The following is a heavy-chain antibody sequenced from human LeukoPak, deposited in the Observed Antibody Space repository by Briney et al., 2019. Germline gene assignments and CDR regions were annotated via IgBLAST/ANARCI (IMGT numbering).Heavy chain of an antibody. CDR1: GYTFTSYS. CDR3: ASAPSGSYYRASSFDY. V-gene: IGHV1-2*02. Sequence: ASVKVSCKASGYTFTSYSMHWVRQAPGQGLEWMGWINPNSGGTNYTQKFQGRVTMTRDTSISTAYMELSRLRSDDTAVYYCASAPSGSYYRASSFDYWGQGTLVTVSS. CDR2: INPNSGGT. J-gene: IGHJ4*02. D-gene: IGHD1-26*01.